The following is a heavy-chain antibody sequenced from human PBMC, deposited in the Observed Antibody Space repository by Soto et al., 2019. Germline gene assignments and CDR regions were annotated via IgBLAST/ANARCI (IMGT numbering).Heavy chain of an antibody. J-gene: IGHJ5*02. Sequence: ASVKVSCKASGYTFTHYAIHWVRQAPGQRPEWMGWINADTGNTRYSQEFQVRVSITRDTSASSVYLELTSLTSEDTAIYFCARGRPVGEALRWFGPWGQRTLVTVSS. CDR3: ARGRPVGEALRWFGP. V-gene: IGHV1-3*01. D-gene: IGHD1-26*01. CDR2: INADTGNT. CDR1: GYTFTHYA.